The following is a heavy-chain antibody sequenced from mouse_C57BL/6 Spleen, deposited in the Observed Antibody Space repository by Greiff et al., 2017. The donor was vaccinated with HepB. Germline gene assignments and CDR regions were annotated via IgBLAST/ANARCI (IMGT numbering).Heavy chain of an antibody. J-gene: IGHJ2*01. V-gene: IGHV1-64*01. CDR1: GYTFTSYW. Sequence: QVQLQQPGAELVKPGASVKLSCKASGYTFTSYWMHWVKQRPGQGLEWIGMIHPNSGSTNYNEKFKSKATLTVDKSSSTAYMQLSSLTSEDSAVYYCARKDDGYYGIFDYWGQGTTLTVSS. CDR2: IHPNSGST. D-gene: IGHD2-3*01. CDR3: ARKDDGYYGIFDY.